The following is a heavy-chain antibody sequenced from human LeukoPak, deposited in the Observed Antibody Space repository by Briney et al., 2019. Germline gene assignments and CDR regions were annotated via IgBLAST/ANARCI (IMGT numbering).Heavy chain of an antibody. CDR1: GGSFSGYY. D-gene: IGHD2-2*02. V-gene: IGHV4-34*01. CDR2: INHSGST. Sequence: SETLSLTCAVYGGSFSGYYWSWIRQPPGKGLEWIGEINHSGSTNYNPSLKSRVTISVDTSKNQFSLKLSSVTAADTAVYYCARDLIVVVPAAILGRHNGYGMDVWGQGTTVTVSS. CDR3: ARDLIVVVPAAILGRHNGYGMDV. J-gene: IGHJ6*02.